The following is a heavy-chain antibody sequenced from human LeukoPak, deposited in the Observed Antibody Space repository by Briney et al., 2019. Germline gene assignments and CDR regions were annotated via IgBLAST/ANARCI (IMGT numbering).Heavy chain of an antibody. D-gene: IGHD3-10*01. J-gene: IGHJ6*02. CDR2: INTSGGST. V-gene: IGHV1-46*01. CDR3: ARPHIRTITMVRDYYYYYGMDL. CDR1: GYTFTSYY. Sequence: ASVKVSCKASGYTFTSYYMHWVRQAPGQGLEWMGIINTSGGSTSYAQKFQGRVTMTRDTSTSTVYMELSSLRSEDTAVYYCARPHIRTITMVRDYYYYYGMDLWGQGTTVTVSS.